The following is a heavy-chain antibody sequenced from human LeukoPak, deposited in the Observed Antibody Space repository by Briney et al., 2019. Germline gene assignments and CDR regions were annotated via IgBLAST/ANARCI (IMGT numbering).Heavy chain of an antibody. CDR2: INPNGGGT. V-gene: IGHV1-2*04. J-gene: IGHJ4*02. CDR1: GYTFTGYY. D-gene: IGHD6-19*01. CDR3: ARGSESSGWYGVANDY. Sequence: ASVKVSCKASGYTFTGYYMHWVRQAPGQGLEWMGWINPNGGGTNYAQKFQGWVTMTRDTSISTAYMELSRLRSDDTAVYYCARGSESSGWYGVANDYWGQGTLVTVSS.